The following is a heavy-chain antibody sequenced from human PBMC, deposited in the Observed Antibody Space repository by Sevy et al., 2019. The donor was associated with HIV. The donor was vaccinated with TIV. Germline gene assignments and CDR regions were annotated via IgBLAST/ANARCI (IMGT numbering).Heavy chain of an antibody. J-gene: IGHJ6*02. CDR2: ISSSSTYI. D-gene: IGHD2-8*02. Sequence: GGFLRLSCAASGFTFSTYSMNWVRQAPGKGLEWVSSISSSSTYIYYADSVKGRLTISRDNAKNSLYLQMNSLRAEDTAVYYYARDLCTGGVCPRWGYYYYGMDVWGQGTTVTVSS. CDR1: GFTFSTYS. V-gene: IGHV3-21*01. CDR3: ARDLCTGGVCPRWGYYYYGMDV.